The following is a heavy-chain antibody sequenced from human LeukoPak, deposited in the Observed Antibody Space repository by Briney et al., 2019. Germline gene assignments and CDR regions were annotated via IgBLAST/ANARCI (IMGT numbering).Heavy chain of an antibody. Sequence: GASVKVSCKASGGTFSIYAISWVRQAPGQGLEWMGGIIPIFGTANYAQKFQGRVTITADEFTSTAYMELSSLRSEDTAVYYCARGGFVVVIASSYYFDYWGQGTLVTVSS. CDR2: IIPIFGTA. D-gene: IGHD2-21*01. CDR1: GGTFSIYA. V-gene: IGHV1-69*13. J-gene: IGHJ4*02. CDR3: ARGGFVVVIASSYYFDY.